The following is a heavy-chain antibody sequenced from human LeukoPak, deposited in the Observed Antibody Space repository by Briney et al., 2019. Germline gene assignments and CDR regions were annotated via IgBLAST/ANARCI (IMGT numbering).Heavy chain of an antibody. CDR2: IRYDGSNK. Sequence: GGSLRLSCAASGFTFSSYGMHWVRQAPGKGLEWVAFIRYDGSNKYYADSVKGRFTISRDNSKNTLYLQMNSLRAEDTAVYYCAKGRGFGEFPIDYWGQGTLVTVSS. CDR1: GFTFSSYG. CDR3: AKGRGFGEFPIDY. J-gene: IGHJ4*02. D-gene: IGHD3-10*01. V-gene: IGHV3-30*02.